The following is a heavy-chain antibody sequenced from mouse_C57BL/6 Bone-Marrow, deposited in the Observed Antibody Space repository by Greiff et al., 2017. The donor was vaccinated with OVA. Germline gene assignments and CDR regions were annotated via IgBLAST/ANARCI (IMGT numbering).Heavy chain of an antibody. CDR3: ARRFTYYGSSPYWYFDV. CDR2: IYPGGGYT. J-gene: IGHJ1*03. V-gene: IGHV1-63*01. D-gene: IGHD1-1*01. Sequence: QVHVKQSGAELVRPGTSVKMSCKASGYTFTNYWIGWAKQRPGHGLEWIGDIYPGGGYTNYNEKFKGKATLTADKSSSTAYMQFSSLTSEDSAIYYCARRFTYYGSSPYWYFDVWGTGTTVTVSS. CDR1: GYTFTNYW.